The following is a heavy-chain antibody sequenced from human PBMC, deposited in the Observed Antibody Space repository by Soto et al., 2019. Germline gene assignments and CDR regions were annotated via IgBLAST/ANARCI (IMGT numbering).Heavy chain of an antibody. J-gene: IGHJ4*02. D-gene: IGHD6-19*01. CDR2: ISAYNGNT. CDR3: ARDTGWYRKEYVDS. Sequence: ASVKVSCKASGYTFTSYGISWVRQAPGQGLEWMGWISAYNGNTNYAQKLQGRVTMTTDTSTSTAYMELRSLSSDDTAVYYCARDTGWYRKEYVDSWGQGTLVTVSS. V-gene: IGHV1-18*01. CDR1: GYTFTSYG.